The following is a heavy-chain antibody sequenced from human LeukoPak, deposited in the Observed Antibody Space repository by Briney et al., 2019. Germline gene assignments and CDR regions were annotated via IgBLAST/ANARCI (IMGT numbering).Heavy chain of an antibody. D-gene: IGHD2-21*02. CDR1: GYTFTSYA. CDR2: INTNTGNP. Sequence: GASVKVSCKASGYTFTSYAMNWVRQAPGQGLEWMGWINTNTGNPTYAQGFTGRFVFTLDTSVSTAYLQISSLKAEDTAVYYCARGIAKEVVVTSNWFDPWGQGTLVTVSS. V-gene: IGHV7-4-1*02. J-gene: IGHJ5*02. CDR3: ARGIAKEVVVTSNWFDP.